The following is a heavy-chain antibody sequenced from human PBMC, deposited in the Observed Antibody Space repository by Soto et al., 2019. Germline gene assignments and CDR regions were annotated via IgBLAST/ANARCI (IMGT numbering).Heavy chain of an antibody. J-gene: IGHJ5*02. Sequence: GASVTVSCKASGYTFTSYGIIWVRQAPGQGLEWMGWISAYNGNTNYAQKLQGRVTMTTDTSTSTAYMELRSLRSDDTAVYYCARTMVRGVTTKKNWFDPWGQGTLVTVSS. CDR2: ISAYNGNT. CDR1: GYTFTSYG. D-gene: IGHD3-10*01. CDR3: ARTMVRGVTTKKNWFDP. V-gene: IGHV1-18*04.